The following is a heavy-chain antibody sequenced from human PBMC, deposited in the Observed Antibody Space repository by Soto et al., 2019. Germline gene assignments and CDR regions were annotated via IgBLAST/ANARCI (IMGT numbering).Heavy chain of an antibody. CDR3: ARHDYSNYVGWFDP. Sequence: GEALKSSCEGSGHSFTSYWISWVRQMPGKGLEWMGRIDPSDSYTNYSPSFQGHVTISADKSISTAYLQWSSLKASDTAMYYCARHDYSNYVGWFDPWGQGTLVTVSS. CDR1: GHSFTSYW. V-gene: IGHV5-10-1*01. D-gene: IGHD4-4*01. CDR2: IDPSDSYT. J-gene: IGHJ5*02.